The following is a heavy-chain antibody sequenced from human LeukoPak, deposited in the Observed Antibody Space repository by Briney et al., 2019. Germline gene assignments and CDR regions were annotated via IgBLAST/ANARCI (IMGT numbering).Heavy chain of an antibody. CDR1: GDTFSKYT. CDR2: IIPIFGTA. D-gene: IGHD6-13*01. Sequence: GASVKVSCKASGDTFSKYTISWVRQAPGQGLEWMGGIIPIFGTASYAQNFQGRVTITADESTSIAYMELSSLRSEDTAVYYCAREFPSSSNWYAKWFDPWGQGTLVTVSS. V-gene: IGHV1-69*13. CDR3: AREFPSSSNWYAKWFDP. J-gene: IGHJ5*02.